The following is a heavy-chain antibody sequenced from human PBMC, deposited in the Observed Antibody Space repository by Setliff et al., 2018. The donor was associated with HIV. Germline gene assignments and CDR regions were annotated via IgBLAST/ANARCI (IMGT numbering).Heavy chain of an antibody. CDR2: VIPSFATA. CDR1: GGTFKNLA. Sequence: SVKVSCKASGGTFKNLAISWVRQAPGQGLEWTGGVIPSFATANYAQKFQGRITITADELTSTVYMDLNSLKSEDSAVYYCANPHDGGAFDVWGQGTAVTVS. CDR3: ANPHDGGAFDV. V-gene: IGHV1-69*13. D-gene: IGHD1-1*01. J-gene: IGHJ3*01.